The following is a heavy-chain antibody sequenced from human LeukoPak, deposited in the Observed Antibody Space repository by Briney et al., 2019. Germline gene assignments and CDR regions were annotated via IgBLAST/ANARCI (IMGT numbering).Heavy chain of an antibody. V-gene: IGHV3-30-3*01. CDR1: GFTFSSFA. Sequence: GSLRLSCVASGFTFSSFALHWVRQAPGRGLEWVAVTSYDESNKYYADSVKGRFTISRDNSKNMLYLQMISLRPEDTAVYYCARTTPYAVDIWGQGTMVTVSS. J-gene: IGHJ3*02. CDR3: ARTTPYAVDI. CDR2: TSYDESNK.